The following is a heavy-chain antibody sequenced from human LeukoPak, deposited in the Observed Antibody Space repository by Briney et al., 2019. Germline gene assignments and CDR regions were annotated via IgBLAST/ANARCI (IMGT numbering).Heavy chain of an antibody. J-gene: IGHJ3*02. V-gene: IGHV3-30-3*01. D-gene: IGHD3-10*01. Sequence: PGRSLRLSCAASGFTFSSYAMHWVRQAPGKGLEWVAVISYDGSNKYYADSVKGRFTISRDNSKNTLYLQMNGLRAEDTAVYYCARGFTEYYYGSGANGLDAFDIWGQGTMVTVSS. CDR2: ISYDGSNK. CDR1: GFTFSSYA. CDR3: ARGFTEYYYGSGANGLDAFDI.